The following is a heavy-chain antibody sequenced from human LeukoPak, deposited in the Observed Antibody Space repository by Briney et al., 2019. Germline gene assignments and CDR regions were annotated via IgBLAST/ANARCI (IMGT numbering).Heavy chain of an antibody. V-gene: IGHV3-30*02. D-gene: IGHD3-22*01. CDR3: AKDGPDSSGYPSLWAFDI. CDR2: IRYDGSNK. CDR1: GFTFSSYG. Sequence: GGSLRLSCAASGFTFSSYGMHWVRQAPGKGLEWVAFIRYDGSNKYYADSVKGRFTISRDNSKNTLYLQMNSLRAEDTAVYYCAKDGPDSSGYPSLWAFDIWGQGTMVTVSS. J-gene: IGHJ3*02.